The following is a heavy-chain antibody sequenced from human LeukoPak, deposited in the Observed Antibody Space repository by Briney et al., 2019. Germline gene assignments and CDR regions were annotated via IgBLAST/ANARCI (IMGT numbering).Heavy chain of an antibody. CDR3: AKVHFMITFGGVIETKPYYFDY. D-gene: IGHD3-16*02. Sequence: GGSLRLSCAASGFTFSTYAMSWVRQAPGKGLEWVSAISGSGGSTYYADSVKGRFTISRDNSKNTLYLQMNSLRAEDTAVYYCAKVHFMITFGGVIETKPYYFDYWGQGTLVTVSS. V-gene: IGHV3-23*01. J-gene: IGHJ4*02. CDR2: ISGSGGST. CDR1: GFTFSTYA.